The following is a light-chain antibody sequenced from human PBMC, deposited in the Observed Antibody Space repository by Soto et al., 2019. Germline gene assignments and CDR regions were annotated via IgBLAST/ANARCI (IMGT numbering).Light chain of an antibody. V-gene: IGLV2-14*01. J-gene: IGLJ3*02. CDR1: SSDVGGYNY. Sequence: QSALTQSASVSGSPGQSITISGTGTSSDVGGYNYVSWYQQHPVKAPKLIIYDVSNRPSGVSTRFSGSKSGTTASLTISGLQAEDEDDYSCSSYTSTNSWVFGGGTMLTVL. CDR3: SSYTSTNSWV. CDR2: DVS.